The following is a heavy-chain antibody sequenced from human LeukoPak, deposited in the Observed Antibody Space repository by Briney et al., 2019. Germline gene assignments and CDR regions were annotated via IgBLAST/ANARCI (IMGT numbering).Heavy chain of an antibody. V-gene: IGHV4-59*08. CDR3: ARHLLVRGDIF. CDR2: IPYSGNA. D-gene: IGHD3-10*01. CDR1: GGSVTAYY. J-gene: IGHJ4*02. Sequence: PSETLSLTCTVSGGSVTAYYWSWIRPPPGKGQEWMASIPYSGNANYNPSLKSRITISLDTSKNQISLRVNSVSAADTAVYYCARHLLVRGDIFWGQGTLVTVSS.